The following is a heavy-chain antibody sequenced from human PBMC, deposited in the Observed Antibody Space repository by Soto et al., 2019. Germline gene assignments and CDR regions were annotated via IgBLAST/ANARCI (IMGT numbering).Heavy chain of an antibody. D-gene: IGHD3-22*01. CDR2: IYYSGST. CDR3: ARAYTTYYYDSSGYSGNWFDP. Sequence: SETLSLTCTVSGGSISSGDYYWSWIRQPPGKGLEWIGYIYYSGSTYYNPSLKSRVTISVDTSKNQFSLKLSSVTAADTAVYYCARAYTTYYYDSSGYSGNWFDPWGQGTLVTVS. J-gene: IGHJ5*02. CDR1: GGSISSGDYY. V-gene: IGHV4-30-4*01.